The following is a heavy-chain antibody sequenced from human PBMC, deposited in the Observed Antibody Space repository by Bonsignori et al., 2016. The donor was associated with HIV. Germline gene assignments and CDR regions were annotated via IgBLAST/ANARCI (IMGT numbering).Heavy chain of an antibody. J-gene: IGHJ6*03. Sequence: WVRQAPGQGLEWMGGIIPILGIANYAQKFQGRVTITADESTSTAYMELSSLRSEDTAVYYCARALTGTMDYYYYYYMDVWAKGPRSPSP. CDR3: ARALTGTMDYYYYYYMDV. V-gene: IGHV1-69*10. CDR2: IIPILGIA. D-gene: IGHD1-20*01.